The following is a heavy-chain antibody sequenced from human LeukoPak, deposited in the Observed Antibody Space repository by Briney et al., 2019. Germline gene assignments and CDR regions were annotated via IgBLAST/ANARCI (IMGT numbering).Heavy chain of an antibody. CDR1: GGSFSGYY. Sequence: SETLSLTCAVYGGSFSGYYWSWIRQPPGKGLEWIGEINHSGSTNYNPSLKSRVTISVDTSKNQFSLKLSSVTAADTAVYYCARGAITMVRGVIITAFDYWGQGTLVTVSS. V-gene: IGHV4-34*01. CDR3: ARGAITMVRGVIITAFDY. CDR2: INHSGST. J-gene: IGHJ4*02. D-gene: IGHD3-10*01.